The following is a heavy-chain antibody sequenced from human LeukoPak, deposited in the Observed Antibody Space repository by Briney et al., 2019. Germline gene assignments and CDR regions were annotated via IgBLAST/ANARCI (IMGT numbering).Heavy chain of an antibody. CDR3: ARGVSEITMIVVVTFDY. CDR1: GGSISSYY. J-gene: IGHJ4*02. CDR2: IYYSGST. Sequence: PSETLSLTCTVSGGSISSYYWSWIRQPPGKGLEWIGYIYYSGSTNYNPSLKSRVTISVDTSKNQFSLKLSSVTAADTAVYYCARGVSEITMIVVVTFDYWGQGTLVTVSS. D-gene: IGHD3-22*01. V-gene: IGHV4-59*12.